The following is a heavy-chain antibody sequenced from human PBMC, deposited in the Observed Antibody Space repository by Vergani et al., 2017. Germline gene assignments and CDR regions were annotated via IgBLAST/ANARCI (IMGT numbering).Heavy chain of an antibody. J-gene: IGHJ3*01. CDR1: GYTFTGYY. CDR2: INPNSGGT. V-gene: IGHV1-2*02. CDR3: ARVRGSSPAFSRFRRASFGC. Sequence: QVQLVQSGAEVKKPGASVKVSCKASGYTFTGYYMHWVRQAPGQGLEWMGWINPNSGGTNYAQKFQGRVTMTRDTSISTAYMELSRLRSDDTAVYYCARVRGSSPAFSRFRRASFGCGGQGSMVSVSS. D-gene: IGHD2-2*01.